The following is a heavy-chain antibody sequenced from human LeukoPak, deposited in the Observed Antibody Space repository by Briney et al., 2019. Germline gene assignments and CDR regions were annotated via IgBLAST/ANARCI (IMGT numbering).Heavy chain of an antibody. CDR1: GFTFEDYA. J-gene: IGHJ3*02. V-gene: IGHV3-20*04. Sequence: RPGGSLRLSCAASGFTFEDYAMSWVRQAPGGGPQWVSSIDWTGTKSLYEDSVRGRFTISRDNAKNSLDLQIDSLRADDTALYYCARKRAATNIDAFDIWGQGTMVTVSS. D-gene: IGHD6-13*01. CDR3: ARKRAATNIDAFDI. CDR2: IDWTGTKS.